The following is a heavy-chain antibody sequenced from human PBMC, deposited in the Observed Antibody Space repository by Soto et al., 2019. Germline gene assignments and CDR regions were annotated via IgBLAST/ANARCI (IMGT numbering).Heavy chain of an antibody. CDR3: ARTGLIGENAFDI. CDR2: MNPNSGNT. CDR1: GYTFTSYD. Sequence: VASVKVSCKASGYTFTSYDINWVRQATGQGLEWMGWMNPNSGNTGYAQKFPGRVTMTRNNSISTAYMELSSLRSEDTAVYYCARTGLIGENAFDIWGQGTMVTVSS. V-gene: IGHV1-8*01. D-gene: IGHD3-10*01. J-gene: IGHJ3*02.